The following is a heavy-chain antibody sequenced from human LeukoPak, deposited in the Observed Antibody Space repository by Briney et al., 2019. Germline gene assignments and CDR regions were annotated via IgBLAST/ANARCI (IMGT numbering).Heavy chain of an antibody. Sequence: SSETLSLTCTVSGGSISSSSYYWGWIRQPPGKGLEWIGSIFYSGSAYYNPSLKSRVAISVDTSKNQFSLKLSSVTAADTAVYYCARLGGTLNWFDPWGQGTLVTVSS. J-gene: IGHJ5*02. CDR3: ARLGGTLNWFDP. CDR2: IFYSGSA. CDR1: GGSISSSSYY. V-gene: IGHV4-39*01. D-gene: IGHD1-26*01.